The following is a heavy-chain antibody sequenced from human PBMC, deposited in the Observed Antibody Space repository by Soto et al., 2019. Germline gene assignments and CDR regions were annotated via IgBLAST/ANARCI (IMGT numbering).Heavy chain of an antibody. CDR2: ISGSGGST. Sequence: GGSMILSCAASGFAFTVNAMSWVRPAPGKGLEWVSAISGSGGSTYYVDSVKGRFTISRDNSKNTLYLQMNSLRAEDTAVYYCARDYLVIPHRVIDYWGQGTLVTVSS. D-gene: IGHD2-15*01. CDR1: GFAFTVNA. V-gene: IGHV3-23*01. J-gene: IGHJ4*02. CDR3: ARDYLVIPHRVIDY.